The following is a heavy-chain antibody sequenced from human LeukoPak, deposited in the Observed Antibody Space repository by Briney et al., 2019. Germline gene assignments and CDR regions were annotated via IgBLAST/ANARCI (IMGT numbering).Heavy chain of an antibody. CDR1: GYSFTTHW. CDR2: IYPGDSDT. J-gene: IGHJ4*02. D-gene: IGHD3-9*01. V-gene: IGHV5-51*01. CDR3: ARLDYDILTGYGYFDY. Sequence: GESLQISCKASGYSFTTHWIGWVRQMPGKGLEWMEIIYPGDSDTRYSPSFQGQVTISADKSISTAYLQWSSLKASDTAMYYCARLDYDILTGYGYFDYWGQGTLVTVSS.